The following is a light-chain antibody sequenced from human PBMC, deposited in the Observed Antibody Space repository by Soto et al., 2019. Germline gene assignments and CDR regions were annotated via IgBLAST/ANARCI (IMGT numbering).Light chain of an antibody. Sequence: QSVLTQPPSVSAAPGQKVTIPCSGGSSNIGSNDVCWYQQVPGTAPKVLIYDNNKRPSGIPDRFSGSKSGTSATLGISGLQTGDEADYHCGTWHSDSYVFGSGTKVTVL. CDR1: SSNIGSND. J-gene: IGLJ1*01. CDR3: GTWHSDSYV. V-gene: IGLV1-51*01. CDR2: DNN.